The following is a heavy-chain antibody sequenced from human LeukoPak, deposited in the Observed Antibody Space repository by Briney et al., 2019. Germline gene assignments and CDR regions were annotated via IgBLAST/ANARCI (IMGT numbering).Heavy chain of an antibody. Sequence: SQTLSLTCAISGDSVSSINATWNWIRQSPSRGLEWLVRIYSRSKWDNDYAESVNSRPTINPDNSKNQRSLRLNSVTTEATAVYYCVRSVDAHILYYSYMDVWGKGTTVTVSS. CDR2: IYSRSKWDN. CDR3: VRSVDAHILYYSYMDV. J-gene: IGHJ6*03. CDR1: GDSVSSINAT. V-gene: IGHV6-1*01. D-gene: IGHD2-8*01.